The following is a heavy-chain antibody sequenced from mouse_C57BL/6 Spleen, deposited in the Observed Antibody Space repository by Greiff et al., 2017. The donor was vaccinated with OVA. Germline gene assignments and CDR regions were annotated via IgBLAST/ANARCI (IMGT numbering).Heavy chain of an antibody. CDR1: GFTFSDYY. J-gene: IGHJ2*01. D-gene: IGHD1-1*01. CDR2: INYDGSST. CDR3: ARAYYYGYYFDY. Sequence: EVHLVESEGGLVQPGSSMKLSCTASGFTFSDYYMAWVRQVPEKGLEWVANINYDGSSTYYLDSLKSRFIISRDNAKNILYLQMSSLKSEDTATDNCARAYYYGYYFDYWGQGTTLTVSS. V-gene: IGHV5-16*01.